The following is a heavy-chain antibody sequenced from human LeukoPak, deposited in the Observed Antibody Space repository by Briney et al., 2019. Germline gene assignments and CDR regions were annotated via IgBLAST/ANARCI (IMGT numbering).Heavy chain of an antibody. CDR2: ISSSSNYM. D-gene: IGHD3-22*01. J-gene: IGHJ4*02. Sequence: GGSLRLSCAASGFTFSRNAMNWVRQAPGKGLEWVSFISSSSNYMSYADSVKGRFTISRDNAKNSLYLQMNSLRAEDTAVYYCARGGRKYYYDSSGYYYKYWGQGTLVTVSS. CDR1: GFTFSRNA. CDR3: ARGGRKYYYDSSGYYYKY. V-gene: IGHV3-21*01.